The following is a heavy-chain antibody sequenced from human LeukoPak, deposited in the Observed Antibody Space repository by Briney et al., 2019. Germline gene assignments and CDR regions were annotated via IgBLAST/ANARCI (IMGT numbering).Heavy chain of an antibody. J-gene: IGHJ3*02. V-gene: IGHV1-69*13. CDR1: GGTFSSYA. CDR3: ATAGGDAFDI. CDR2: IIPIFGTA. Sequence: ASVKVSCKASGGTFSSYAISWVRQAPGQGLEWMGGIIPIFGTANYAQKFQGRVTITVDESTSTAYMELSSLRSEDTAVYYCATAGGDAFDIWGQGTMVTVSS.